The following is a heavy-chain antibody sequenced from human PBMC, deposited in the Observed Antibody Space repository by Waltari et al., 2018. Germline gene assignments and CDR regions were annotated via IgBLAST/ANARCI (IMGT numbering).Heavy chain of an antibody. CDR3: ARDHYYSKDV. V-gene: IGHV3-74*01. J-gene: IGHJ6*04. Sequence: EVQLVESGGGLVQPGGSLRLSCEASGFIFSTYWMHWVRQGPGKGLVWVSRIYKGDGSGTSYADSVKGRFTISRDNAKNTLYLQMNSLRAEDTGVYYCARDHYYSKDVWGTGTTVTVSS. CDR2: IYKGDGSGT. CDR1: GFIFSTYW.